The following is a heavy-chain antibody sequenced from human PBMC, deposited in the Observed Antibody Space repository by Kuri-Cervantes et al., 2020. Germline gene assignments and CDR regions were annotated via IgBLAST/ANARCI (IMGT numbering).Heavy chain of an antibody. D-gene: IGHD3-3*01. V-gene: IGHV3-30*07. CDR2: ISYDGGNT. CDR3: ARDLPQDFWSAKSRGWFDY. Sequence: GGSLRLSCAASGFTFDDYAMHWVRQAPGKGLEWVAVISYDGGNTYYADSVKGRFTISRDNAKNSLYLQMNSLRAEDTAVYYCARDLPQDFWSAKSRGWFDYWGQGTLVTVSS. CDR1: GFTFDDYA. J-gene: IGHJ4*02.